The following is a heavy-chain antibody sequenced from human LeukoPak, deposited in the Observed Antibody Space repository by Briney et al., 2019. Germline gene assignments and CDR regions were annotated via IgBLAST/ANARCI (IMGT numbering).Heavy chain of an antibody. CDR2: IYYSGST. CDR3: ATTILEYYYDSNGRYYFDY. J-gene: IGHJ4*02. Sequence: PSETLSLTCTVSDGSLSSFYWSWIRQPPGKGLEWIGYIYYSGSTNYNPSLESRVTISVDTSKNQFSLKLSSVTAADTAVYYCATTILEYYYDSNGRYYFDYWGQGTLVTVSS. CDR1: DGSLSSFY. D-gene: IGHD3-22*01. V-gene: IGHV4-59*01.